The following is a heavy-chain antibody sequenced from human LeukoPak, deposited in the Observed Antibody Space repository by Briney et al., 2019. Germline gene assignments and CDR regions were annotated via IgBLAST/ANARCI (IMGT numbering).Heavy chain of an antibody. CDR1: GFTVSTNY. Sequence: PGGSLRLSCAASGFTVSTNYMSWVRQAPGKGLEWVSVISSGGTPYYADSVKGRFTISRDSSENTLYLQMHSLRAEDTAAYYCARGGAGYAFDYWGQGTLVTVSS. CDR3: ARGGAGYAFDY. D-gene: IGHD5-12*01. J-gene: IGHJ4*02. CDR2: ISSGGTP. V-gene: IGHV3-66*02.